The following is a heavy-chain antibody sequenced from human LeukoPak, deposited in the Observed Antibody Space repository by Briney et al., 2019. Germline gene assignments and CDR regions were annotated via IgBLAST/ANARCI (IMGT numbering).Heavy chain of an antibody. CDR1: GFTFSSYE. J-gene: IGHJ4*02. Sequence: GGSLRPSCAASGFTFSSYEMSWVRQAPGKGLEWVANIKQDGSEKYYVDSVKGRFTISRDNAKNSLYLQMNSLRAEDTAVYYCARLRYSSSWFEYWGQGTLVTVSS. CDR3: ARLRYSSSWFEY. CDR2: IKQDGSEK. D-gene: IGHD6-13*01. V-gene: IGHV3-7*01.